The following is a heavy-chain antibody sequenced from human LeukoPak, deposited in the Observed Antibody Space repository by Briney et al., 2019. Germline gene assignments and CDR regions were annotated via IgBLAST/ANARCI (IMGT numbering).Heavy chain of an antibody. Sequence: ASVKVSCKASGGSFSDYSISWVRQAPGQGLEWMGRIIAILDTAHYAQKFQGRFTITADKSTTTVYMELSSLRSDDTAVYYCVRSGYDYDWFDPRGQGTLVTVSS. V-gene: IGHV1-69*08. D-gene: IGHD5-12*01. CDR1: GGSFSDYS. CDR3: VRSGYDYDWFDP. CDR2: IIAILDTA. J-gene: IGHJ5*02.